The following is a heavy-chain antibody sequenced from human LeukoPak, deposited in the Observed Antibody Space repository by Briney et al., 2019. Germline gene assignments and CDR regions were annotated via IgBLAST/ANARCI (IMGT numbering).Heavy chain of an antibody. CDR1: GYTFTSYG. CDR2: ISAYNGNT. V-gene: IGHV1-18*01. CDR3: ARFLQLEKKSDLRFDP. D-gene: IGHD5-18*01. J-gene: IGHJ5*02. Sequence: ASVKVSCKASGYTFTSYGISWVRQAPGQGLEWMGWISAYNGNTNYAQKLQGRVTMTTDTSTSTAYMELRSLRSDDTAVYYCARFLQLEKKSDLRFDPWGQGTLVTVSS.